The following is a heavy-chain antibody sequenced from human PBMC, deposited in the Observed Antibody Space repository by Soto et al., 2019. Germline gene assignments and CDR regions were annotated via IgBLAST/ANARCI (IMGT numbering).Heavy chain of an antibody. CDR3: ARRTRGAGWFDP. J-gene: IGHJ5*02. V-gene: IGHV3-11*01. D-gene: IGHD6-19*01. CDR2: ISDSGNII. CDR1: GFTFSDNY. Sequence: GGSLRLSCAASGFTFSDNYMTWIRQAPGRGLEWVAYISDSGNIIYYADSVQGRFTVSRDNAKNSLYLQMNSLSAEDTAVYYCARRTRGAGWFDPWGQGTLVPVSS.